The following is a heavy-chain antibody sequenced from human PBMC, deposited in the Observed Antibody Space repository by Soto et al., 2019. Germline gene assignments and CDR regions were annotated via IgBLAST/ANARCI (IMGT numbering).Heavy chain of an antibody. CDR2: IKSKTDCGTT. Sequence: GGSLRLSCVASGFTFTNAWINWVRPAPGKGLEWVGRIKSKTDCGTTDYAAPVKGRCTISRDDSKNTLYLQMNSLKTEDTAVYYCTAGPITGTTPHYYYYGMDVWGQGTKVTVSS. CDR3: TAGPITGTTPHYYYYGMDV. V-gene: IGHV3-15*07. D-gene: IGHD1-7*01. J-gene: IGHJ6*02. CDR1: GFTFTNAW.